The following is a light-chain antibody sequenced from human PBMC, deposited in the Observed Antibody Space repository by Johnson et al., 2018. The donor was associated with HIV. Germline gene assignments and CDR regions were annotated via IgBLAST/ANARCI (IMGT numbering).Light chain of an antibody. CDR2: DTN. Sequence: QSVLTQPPSVSAAPGQKVTISCSGSSSNIGNNYVSWYQQLPGTAPKLLIYDTNKRPPGIPDRFSGSKSGTSATLGITGLQTGDEAYYYCGTWDSSLVYVCGTGTKVTVL. J-gene: IGLJ1*01. CDR1: SSNIGNNY. CDR3: GTWDSSLVYV. V-gene: IGLV1-51*01.